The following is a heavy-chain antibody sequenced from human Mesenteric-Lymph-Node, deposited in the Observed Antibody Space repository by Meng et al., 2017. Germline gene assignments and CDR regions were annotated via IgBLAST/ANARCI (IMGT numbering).Heavy chain of an antibody. CDR3: VRGSIDWYFDQ. V-gene: IGHV3-30*03. CDR1: GFTFTNYR. CDR2: TLSDGKEN. D-gene: IGHD3-9*01. J-gene: IGHJ4*02. Sequence: QGRVVECVGVGVHPGRSRRLSCAASGFTFTNYRLYWVRQAPGKGLEWVAVTLSDGKENYYADSVKGRFTISRDNSKNMMFLQMNSLRAEDTAVYYCVRGSIDWYFDQWGQGTLVTVSS.